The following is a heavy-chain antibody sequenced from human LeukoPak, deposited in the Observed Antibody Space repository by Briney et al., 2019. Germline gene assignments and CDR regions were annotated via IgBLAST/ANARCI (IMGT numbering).Heavy chain of an antibody. CDR1: GFTFSSYG. D-gene: IGHD3-22*01. CDR3: ARDRGYFYDTSASWTFDY. Sequence: GGSLRLSCAASGFTFSSYGMNWVRQAPGKGLEWVSSISSRSSYIFYADSVKGRFTIFRDNAKNSLYLQMNSLRAEDTAVYYCARDRGYFYDTSASWTFDYWGQGTLVTVSS. CDR2: ISSRSSYI. V-gene: IGHV3-21*01. J-gene: IGHJ4*02.